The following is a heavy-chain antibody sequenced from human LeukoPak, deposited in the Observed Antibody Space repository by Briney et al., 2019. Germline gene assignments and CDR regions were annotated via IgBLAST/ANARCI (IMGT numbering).Heavy chain of an antibody. D-gene: IGHD5-12*01. CDR1: GFTFSSYG. CDR3: ARGRGYSGYIDDY. CDR2: IRYDGSNK. V-gene: IGHV3-30*02. J-gene: IGHJ4*02. Sequence: GGSLRLSCAASGFTFSSYGMHWVRQAPGKGLEWVAFIRYDGSNKYYADSVKGRFTISRDNSKNTLYLQMNTLRAEDTAVYYCARGRGYSGYIDDYWGQGALVTVSS.